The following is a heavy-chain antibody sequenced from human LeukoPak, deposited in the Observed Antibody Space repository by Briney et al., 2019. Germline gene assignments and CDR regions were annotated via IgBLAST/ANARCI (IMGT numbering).Heavy chain of an antibody. CDR2: FYNSGRT. J-gene: IGHJ5*02. CDR1: GGSISSDLCY. D-gene: IGHD3-3*01. V-gene: IGHV4-61*02. CDR3: ARGDLKSDWFDP. Sequence: PSETLSLTRTVSGGSISSDLCYWNWIRQPAGKGLEWIGRFYNSGRTNFNPSLKSRVTISADTSKNQFSLKLRSVTAADTAVYYCARGDLKSDWFDPWGQGTLVIVST.